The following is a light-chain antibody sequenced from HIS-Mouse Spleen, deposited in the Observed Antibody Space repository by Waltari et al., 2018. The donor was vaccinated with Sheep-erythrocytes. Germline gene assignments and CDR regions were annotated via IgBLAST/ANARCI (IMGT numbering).Light chain of an antibody. J-gene: IGLJ1*01. CDR3: CSYAGSYNHV. V-gene: IGLV2-11*01. CDR1: SSDVGGYNY. CDR2: DVS. Sequence: QSALTQPRSVSGSPGQSVTISCTGTSSDVGGYNYVSWYQQHPGKAPKLMIYDVSKRPYGVPDRFAGSKSGKTASLTISGLQAEDEADYYCCSYAGSYNHVFATGTKVTVL.